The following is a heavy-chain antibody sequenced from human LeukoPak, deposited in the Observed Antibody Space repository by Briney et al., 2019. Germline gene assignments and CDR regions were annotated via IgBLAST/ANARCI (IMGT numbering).Heavy chain of an antibody. CDR3: ARDHSSGWLDYFDY. D-gene: IGHD6-19*01. CDR1: GYTFTSYD. CDR2: MNPNSGNT. V-gene: IGHV1-8*03. Sequence: ASVKVSCKASGYTFTSYDINWVRQATGQGLEWMGWMNPNSGNTGYAQKFQGRVTITRYTSISTAYMELSSLRSEDTAVYYCARDHSSGWLDYFDYWGQGTLVTVSS. J-gene: IGHJ4*02.